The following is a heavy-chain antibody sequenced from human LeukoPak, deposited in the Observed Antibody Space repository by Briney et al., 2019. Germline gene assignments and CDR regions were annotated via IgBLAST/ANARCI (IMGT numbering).Heavy chain of an antibody. CDR3: ARAGVSSSSGAFDI. D-gene: IGHD6-13*01. J-gene: IGHJ3*02. CDR1: GFTFSSYG. V-gene: IGHV3-33*01. CDR2: IWYDGSNK. Sequence: ESGGSLRLSCAASGFTFSSYGMHWVRQAPGKGLEWVAVIWYDGSNKYYADSVKGRFTISRDNSKNTLYLQMNSLRAEDTAVYYCARAGVSSSSGAFDIWGQGTMVPVSS.